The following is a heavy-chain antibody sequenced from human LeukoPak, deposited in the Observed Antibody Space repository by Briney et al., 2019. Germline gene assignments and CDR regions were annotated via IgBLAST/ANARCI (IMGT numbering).Heavy chain of an antibody. CDR2: IYYSGST. Sequence: PSETLSLTCTVSGGSISSGDYYWSWIRQPPGKGLEWIGYIYYSGSTNYNPSLKSRVTISVDTSKNQFSLKLSSVTAADTAVYYCARGWSAQYYYDSSGTFDYWGQGTLVTVSS. D-gene: IGHD3-22*01. CDR1: GGSISSGDYY. V-gene: IGHV4-30-4*01. CDR3: ARGWSAQYYYDSSGTFDY. J-gene: IGHJ4*02.